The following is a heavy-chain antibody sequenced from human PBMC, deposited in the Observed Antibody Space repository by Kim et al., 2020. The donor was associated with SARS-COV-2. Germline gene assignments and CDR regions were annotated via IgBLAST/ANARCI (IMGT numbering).Heavy chain of an antibody. Sequence: ASVKVSCKASGYTFTSYGISWVRQAPGQGLEWMGWISAYNGNTNYAQKLQGRVTMTTDTSTSTAYMELRSLRSDDTAVYYCAMGTYCSGGSCYFHYYYYYMDVWGKGTTVTVSS. V-gene: IGHV1-18*01. J-gene: IGHJ6*03. CDR1: GYTFTSYG. CDR2: ISAYNGNT. D-gene: IGHD2-15*01. CDR3: AMGTYCSGGSCYFHYYYYYMDV.